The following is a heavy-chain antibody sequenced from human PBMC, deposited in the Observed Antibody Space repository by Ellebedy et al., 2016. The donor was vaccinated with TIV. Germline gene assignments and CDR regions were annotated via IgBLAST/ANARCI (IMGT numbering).Heavy chain of an antibody. CDR1: GFTIPNYG. Sequence: PGGSLRLSCAVSGFTIPNYGMHLVRQAPGKGLEWVAVISYDGNHKYYADSVKGRLTISRDDSKNTLYLQMNNLRLEDTAVYFCARASSGSSYWGYDYWGQGTLVTVSS. CDR3: ARASSGSSYWGYDY. CDR2: ISYDGNHK. J-gene: IGHJ4*02. V-gene: IGHV3-30*03. D-gene: IGHD3-22*01.